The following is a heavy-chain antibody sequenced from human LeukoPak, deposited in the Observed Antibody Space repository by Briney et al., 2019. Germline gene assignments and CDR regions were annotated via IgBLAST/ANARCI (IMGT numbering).Heavy chain of an antibody. CDR1: GFPFEDYA. D-gene: IGHD1-7*01. Sequence: GSLGLSLAASGFPFEDYAMHRVRQAPGKGLGGVSLISWDGDTTYYAESVEGRFTISKDNSKTSLYLQMNALRFEDSALYYCMARAARRGITPDYWGRGTLVTVSS. J-gene: IGHJ4*02. V-gene: IGHV3-43D*03. CDR2: ISWDGDTT. CDR3: MARAARRGITPDY.